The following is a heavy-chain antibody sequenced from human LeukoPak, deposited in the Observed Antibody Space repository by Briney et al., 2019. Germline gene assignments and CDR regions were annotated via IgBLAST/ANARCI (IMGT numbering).Heavy chain of an antibody. V-gene: IGHV4-59*08. Sequence: PSETLSLTCTVSGDSLSDYYWSWIRQPPGKGLEWMGYIYYSGSTNYNPSLKSRVTISVDTSKNQFSLKLRSVTAADTAVYYCARHNYGDYFPALSLDYWGQGTLVTVSS. CDR3: ARHNYGDYFPALSLDY. J-gene: IGHJ4*02. CDR2: IYYSGST. CDR1: GDSLSDYY. D-gene: IGHD4-17*01.